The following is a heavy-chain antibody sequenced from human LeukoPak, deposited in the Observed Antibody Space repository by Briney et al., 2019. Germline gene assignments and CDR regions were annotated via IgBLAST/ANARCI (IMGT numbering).Heavy chain of an antibody. CDR1: GFTFSSYW. D-gene: IGHD3-10*01. CDR2: ISSSSSTI. CDR3: ARAGYGSGSY. Sequence: GGSLRLSCAASGFTFSSYWMSWVRQAPGKGLEWVSYISSSSSTIYYADSVKGRFTISRDNAKNSLYLQMNSLRAEDTAVYYCARAGYGSGSYWGQGTLVTVSS. V-gene: IGHV3-48*01. J-gene: IGHJ4*02.